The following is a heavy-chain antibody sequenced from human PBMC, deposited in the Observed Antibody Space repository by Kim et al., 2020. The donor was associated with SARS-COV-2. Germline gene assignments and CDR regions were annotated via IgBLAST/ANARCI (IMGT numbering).Heavy chain of an antibody. J-gene: IGHJ4*02. V-gene: IGHV3-74*01. D-gene: IGHD1-1*01. Sequence: GGSLRLSCAASGFTFNSHSMNWVRQAPGRGLEWVSSISGGGTSTSYADPVKGRFTISRDNAKNTVSLQMNSLRAEDTGVFYCARYKGTYHAVDYWCQGTLVTVSS. CDR1: GFTFNSHS. CDR3: ARYKGTYHAVDY. CDR2: ISGGGTST.